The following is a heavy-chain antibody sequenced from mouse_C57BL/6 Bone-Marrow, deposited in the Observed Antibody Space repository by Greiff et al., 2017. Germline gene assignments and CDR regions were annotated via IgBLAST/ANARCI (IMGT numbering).Heavy chain of an antibody. Sequence: VQLQQPGAELVKPGASVKMSCKASGYTFTSYWITWVKQRPGQGLEWIGDIYPGSGSTNYNEKFKSKATLTVDTSSSTAYMQLSSLTSEDSAVYYCARRVYYYGSSPAYWGQGTLVTVSA. V-gene: IGHV1-55*01. J-gene: IGHJ3*01. D-gene: IGHD1-1*01. CDR1: GYTFTSYW. CDR2: IYPGSGST. CDR3: ARRVYYYGSSPAY.